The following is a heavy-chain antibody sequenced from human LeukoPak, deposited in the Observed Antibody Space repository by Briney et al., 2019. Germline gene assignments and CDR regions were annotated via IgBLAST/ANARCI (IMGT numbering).Heavy chain of an antibody. D-gene: IGHD3-10*01. Sequence: SETLSLTCTVSGDSISSYYWSWIRQPAGKGLECIGRISSSGSTNYNPSLKSRVTMSVDTSKNQFFLKLSSVTAADTAVYYCARSPRRPHFYSSGSYYYYFDYWGQGTLVTVSS. CDR3: ARSPRRPHFYSSGSYYYYFDY. CDR2: ISSSGST. V-gene: IGHV4-4*07. J-gene: IGHJ4*02. CDR1: GDSISSYY.